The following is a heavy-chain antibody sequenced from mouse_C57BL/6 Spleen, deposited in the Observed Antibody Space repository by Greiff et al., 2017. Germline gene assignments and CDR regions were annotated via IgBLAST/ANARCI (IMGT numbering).Heavy chain of an antibody. CDR3: ASYYGY. V-gene: IGHV1-7*01. J-gene: IGHJ2*01. D-gene: IGHD1-1*01. CDR2: INPSSGYT. Sequence: VNLVESGAELAKPGASVKLSCKASGYTFTSYWMHWVKQRPGQGLEWIGYINPSSGYTKYNQKFKDKATLTADKSSGTAYMQLSSLTYEDSAVYYCASYYGYWGQGTTLTVSS. CDR1: GYTFTSYW.